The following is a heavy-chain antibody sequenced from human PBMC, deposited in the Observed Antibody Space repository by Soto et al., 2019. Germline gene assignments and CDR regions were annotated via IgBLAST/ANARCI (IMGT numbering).Heavy chain of an antibody. V-gene: IGHV3-33*01. CDR1: GFSLRTYG. CDR3: ARDVVTAVAGSVNWFDP. D-gene: IGHD6-19*01. CDR2: IWYDGTKK. Sequence: ESGGGVVQSGRSLTLSCAASGFSLRTYGMQWLRRAPGKGLEWVAFIWYDGTKKFYANSVKGRSTISKDNSNNILYLQMSGLGAEDTAVYYCARDVVTAVAGSVNWFDPWGQGTLVTVSS. J-gene: IGHJ5*02.